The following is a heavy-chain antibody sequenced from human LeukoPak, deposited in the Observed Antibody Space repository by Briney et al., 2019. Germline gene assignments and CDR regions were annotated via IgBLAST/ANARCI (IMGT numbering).Heavy chain of an antibody. J-gene: IGHJ5*02. CDR2: IYYSGST. CDR1: GGSISSHY. D-gene: IGHD3-10*01. V-gene: IGHV4-59*08. Sequence: SETLSLTCTVSGGSISSHYWSWIRQPPGKGLEWIGYIYYSGSTYYNPSLKSRVTISVDTSKNQFSLKLSSVTAADTAVYYCARGSGSGSSFIWFDPWGQGTLVTVSS. CDR3: ARGSGSGSSFIWFDP.